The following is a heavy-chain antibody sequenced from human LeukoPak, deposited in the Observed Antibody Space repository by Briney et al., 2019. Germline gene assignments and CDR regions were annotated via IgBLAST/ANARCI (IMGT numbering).Heavy chain of an antibody. CDR2: IYWDDDK. J-gene: IGHJ4*02. D-gene: IGHD5-18*01. CDR1: GFSLSTSGVG. Sequence: SGPTLVKPTQTLTLTCTFSGFSLSTSGVGVGWIRQPPGKALEWLALIYWDDDKRYSPSLKSRLTITKDTSKNQVVLTMTNMDPVDTATYYCAHTEIQLWLRVFDYWGQGTLVTVSS. CDR3: AHTEIQLWLRVFDY. V-gene: IGHV2-5*02.